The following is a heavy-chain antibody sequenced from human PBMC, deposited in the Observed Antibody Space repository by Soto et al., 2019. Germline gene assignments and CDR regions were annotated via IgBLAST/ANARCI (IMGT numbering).Heavy chain of an antibody. Sequence: GGSLRLSCAASGFSFSDSAMSWVRQASGKGLEWIGRIRSNVNSYATAYDASVKGRFTISRDDSKNTAYLQMNSLKTEDTAVYYCTRHKEVFSGYSDYWGQGILVTVSS. J-gene: IGHJ4*02. CDR2: IRSNVNSYAT. CDR1: GFSFSDSA. CDR3: TRHKEVFSGYSDY. V-gene: IGHV3-73*01. D-gene: IGHD3-22*01.